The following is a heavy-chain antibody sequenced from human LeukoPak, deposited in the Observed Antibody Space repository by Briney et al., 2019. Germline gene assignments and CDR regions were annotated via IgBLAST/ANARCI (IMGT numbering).Heavy chain of an antibody. Sequence: SETLSLTCTVSGGSISSSNYYWGWIRQPPGKGLEWIGSMYYSGITYYNPSLQSRLTISVDTSKNQFSLKLSSVTAADTAVYYCASSVGATRFDYWGRGTPVTVSS. V-gene: IGHV4-39*01. D-gene: IGHD1-26*01. CDR3: ASSVGATRFDY. J-gene: IGHJ4*02. CDR2: MYYSGIT. CDR1: GGSISSSNYY.